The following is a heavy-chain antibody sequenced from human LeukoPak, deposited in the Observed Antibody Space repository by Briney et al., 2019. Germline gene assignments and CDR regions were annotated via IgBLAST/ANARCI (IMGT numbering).Heavy chain of an antibody. V-gene: IGHV7-4-1*02. D-gene: IGHD3-22*01. CDR3: ARGAHDSGGYLRYYFDY. CDR1: GYTFTSYG. J-gene: IGHJ4*02. CDR2: INTNTGSP. Sequence: GASVKVSCKASGYTFTSYGISWVRQAPGQGLECMGWINTNTGSPSYAQAFTGRLVFSLDISVTTAYLQISGLKADDTAVYYCARGAHDSGGYLRYYFDYWGQGTLVTVSS.